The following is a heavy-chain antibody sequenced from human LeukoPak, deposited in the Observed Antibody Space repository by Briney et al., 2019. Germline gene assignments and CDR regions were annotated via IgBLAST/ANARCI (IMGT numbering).Heavy chain of an antibody. D-gene: IGHD1-1*01. CDR2: IYHNGIT. V-gene: IGHV4-38-2*01. Sequence: PSETLSLTCAVSGYSVSSGLLWGWSRQSPGKGLEWIATIYHNGITHYNPSLKSRVTISIDTSKNQFSLKMSSVTAADTAVYYCTRGVALSDHGIIDSWGQGTLATVSS. J-gene: IGHJ4*02. CDR1: GYSVSSGLL. CDR3: TRGVALSDHGIIDS.